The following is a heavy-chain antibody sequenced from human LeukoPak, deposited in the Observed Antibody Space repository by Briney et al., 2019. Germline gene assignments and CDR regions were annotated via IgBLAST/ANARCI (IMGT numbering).Heavy chain of an antibody. CDR1: GYTFTGYY. Sequence: ASVKVSCKASGYTFTGYYMHWVRQAPGQGLEWMGWINPNSGGTNYAQKFQGRVTMTRDTSISTAYMELSRLRSDDTAVYYCARESMFRLSAFDIWGQGTMVTVSS. J-gene: IGHJ3*02. CDR3: ARESMFRLSAFDI. D-gene: IGHD3-10*02. CDR2: INPNSGGT. V-gene: IGHV1-2*02.